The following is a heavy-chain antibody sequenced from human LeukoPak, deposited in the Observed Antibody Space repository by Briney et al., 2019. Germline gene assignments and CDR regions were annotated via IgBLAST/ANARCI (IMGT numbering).Heavy chain of an antibody. D-gene: IGHD4-11*01. J-gene: IGHJ4*02. CDR2: IKSKTDGGTT. Sequence: PGGSLRLSCAASGFTFSNAWMSWVRQAPGKGLEWFGRIKSKTDGGTTDYAAPVKGRFTISRDDSKNTLYLQMNSLKTEDTAVYYCTTDGRDYPFDYWGQGTLVTVSS. V-gene: IGHV3-15*01. CDR1: GFTFSNAW. CDR3: TTDGRDYPFDY.